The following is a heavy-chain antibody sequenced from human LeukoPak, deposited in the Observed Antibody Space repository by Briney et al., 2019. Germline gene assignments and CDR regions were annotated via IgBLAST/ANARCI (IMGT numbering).Heavy chain of an antibody. J-gene: IGHJ3*02. Sequence: SETLSLTCTVSGGSISSYYCSWIRQPPGKGLEWTGYIYYSGSTNYNPSLKSRVTISVDTSKNQFSLKLSSVTAADTAVYYCARDDYGGNSDDAFDIWGQGTMVTVSS. CDR3: ARDDYGGNSDDAFDI. D-gene: IGHD4-23*01. CDR2: IYYSGST. V-gene: IGHV4-59*01. CDR1: GGSISSYY.